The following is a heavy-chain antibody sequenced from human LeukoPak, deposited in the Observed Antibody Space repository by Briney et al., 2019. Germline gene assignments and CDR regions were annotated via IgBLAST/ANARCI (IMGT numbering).Heavy chain of an antibody. D-gene: IGHD2-8*01. CDR3: ARQKDIVLMVYAVGAFDI. V-gene: IGHV3-23*01. CDR1: GFTFSSYA. Sequence: GGSLRLSCAASGFTFSSYAMSWVRQAPGKGLEWVSAISGSGGSTYYADSVKGRFTISRDNAKNSLYLQMNSLRAEDTAVYYCARQKDIVLMVYAVGAFDIWGQGTMVTVSS. CDR2: ISGSGGST. J-gene: IGHJ3*02.